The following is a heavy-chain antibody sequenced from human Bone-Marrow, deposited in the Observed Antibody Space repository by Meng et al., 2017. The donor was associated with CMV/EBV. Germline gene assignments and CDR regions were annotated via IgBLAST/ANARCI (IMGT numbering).Heavy chain of an antibody. D-gene: IGHD2-2*01. CDR2: ISGSATTI. CDR3: AKSDVPAAMGGGPSGFDY. V-gene: IGHV3-11*01. J-gene: IGHJ4*01. CDR1: GFTFNDYY. Sequence: GGSLRLSCAASGFTFNDYYMNWIRQAPGKGLEWVSYISGSATTIYYADSVKGRFTISRDNTKNSLYLQMNSLRVEDTAVYYCAKSDVPAAMGGGPSGFDYWGHGTLVTVSS.